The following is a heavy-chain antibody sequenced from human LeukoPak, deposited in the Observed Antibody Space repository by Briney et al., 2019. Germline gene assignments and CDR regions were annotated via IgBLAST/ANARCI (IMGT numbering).Heavy chain of an antibody. CDR2: ISSSSSTI. D-gene: IGHD3-16*01. Sequence: GGSLRLSCAASGFTFSSYSMNWVRQAPGKGLEWVSSISSSSSTIYYADSVKGRFTISRDNAKNPLYLQMTSLRAEDTAVYYCASSWGSAIDFWGQGTLDTVSS. CDR3: ASSWGSAIDF. J-gene: IGHJ4*02. CDR1: GFTFSSYS. V-gene: IGHV3-48*04.